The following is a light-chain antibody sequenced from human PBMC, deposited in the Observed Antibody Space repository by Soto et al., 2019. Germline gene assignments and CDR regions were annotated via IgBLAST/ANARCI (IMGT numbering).Light chain of an antibody. CDR1: QTVPNN. Sequence: DIHLTQSPSFLSASVGDRVTITCRPIQTVPNNMAWYQQKPGKPPKLLIYEESTLHSGVPSRFSGRKSGTQFTLTIDSLQPEDFATYYCQQVKTYPRTFGGGTKMDIK. J-gene: IGKJ4*01. CDR3: QQVKTYPRT. CDR2: EES. V-gene: IGKV1-9*01.